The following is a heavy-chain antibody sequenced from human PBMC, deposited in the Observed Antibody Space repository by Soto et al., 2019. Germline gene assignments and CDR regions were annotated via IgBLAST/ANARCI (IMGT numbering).Heavy chain of an antibody. V-gene: IGHV4-4*07. D-gene: IGHD3-10*01. CDR2: IYASGST. J-gene: IGHJ6*02. Sequence: PSETLSLTCTVSGDSISTYYCSWIRQPAGKGLEWIGRIYASGSTNYNPSLKSRVTMSVDTSKSQFSLNLTSVTAADTAIYYCAITKIQLLIRRVQNGMDVCGQRTTVTFCS. CDR1: GDSISTYY. CDR3: AITKIQLLIRRVQNGMDV.